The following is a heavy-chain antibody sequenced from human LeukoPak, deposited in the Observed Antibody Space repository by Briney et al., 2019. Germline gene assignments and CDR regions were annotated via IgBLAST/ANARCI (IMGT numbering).Heavy chain of an antibody. Sequence: KPSETLSLTCAVYGGSFSGYYWSWIRQPPGKGLEWVGGINHSGRTNYNPSLKRRVTISVDTSKNQFSLKLSSVTAADTAVYYCARGIRSYYDSSGIYYFDYWGQGTLVTVSS. CDR1: GGSFSGYY. J-gene: IGHJ4*02. CDR3: ARGIRSYYDSSGIYYFDY. D-gene: IGHD3-22*01. CDR2: INHSGRT. V-gene: IGHV4-34*01.